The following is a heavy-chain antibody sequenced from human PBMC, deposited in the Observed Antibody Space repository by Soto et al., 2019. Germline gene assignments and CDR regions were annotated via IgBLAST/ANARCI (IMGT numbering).Heavy chain of an antibody. CDR3: ARSAPPFDY. J-gene: IGHJ4*02. Sequence: ASVKVSCKASGYIFTSYVMEWVRQAPGQRLEWMGWINAGNGNTKYSQKFQGRVTITRDTSANTAYMELSSLRSEDTAVYYCARSAPPFDYWGQGTLVTVSS. CDR1: GYIFTSYV. V-gene: IGHV1-3*01. CDR2: INAGNGNT.